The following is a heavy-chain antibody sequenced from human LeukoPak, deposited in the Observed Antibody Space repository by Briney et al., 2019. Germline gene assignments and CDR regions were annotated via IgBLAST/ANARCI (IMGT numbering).Heavy chain of an antibody. D-gene: IGHD6-13*01. J-gene: IGHJ4*02. V-gene: IGHV3-21*01. Sequence: GGSLRLACTGSGFTFSDCDMNWVRQAPGKGLEWPSSISGRSSHISYADSIKGRFTISRDNAKNSLYLQMNSLRDEDTAVYYCTRAFPPLRTAAAGDVWGQGTLVTVSS. CDR1: GFTFSDCD. CDR2: ISGRSSHI. CDR3: TRAFPPLRTAAAGDV.